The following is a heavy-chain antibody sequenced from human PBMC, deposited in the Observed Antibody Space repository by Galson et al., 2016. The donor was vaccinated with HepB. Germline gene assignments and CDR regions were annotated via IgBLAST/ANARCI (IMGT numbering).Heavy chain of an antibody. D-gene: IGHD4-17*01. CDR2: ISYDGRDK. Sequence: SLRLSCAASRFTFSRNAMHWVRQAPGKGLDWVAAISYDGRDKYYADSVKGRFTISRDNSRNMVNLEMNSLRPEDTAVYYCARDPYGDNDAFDIWGQGTMVSVSS. CDR1: RFTFSRNA. CDR3: ARDPYGDNDAFDI. V-gene: IGHV3-30-3*01. J-gene: IGHJ3*02.